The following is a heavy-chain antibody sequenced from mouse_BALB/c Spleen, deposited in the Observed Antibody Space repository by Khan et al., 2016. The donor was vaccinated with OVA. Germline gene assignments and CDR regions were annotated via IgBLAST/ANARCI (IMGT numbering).Heavy chain of an antibody. Sequence: QMQLQQSGAELARPGASVKLSCKASGYTFTDYYINWVKQRTGQGLEWIGEISPGSGDTYYNERFKGKATLTADKSSSTAYMQLSSLTSEASAVYFCARWNYFGYTLAYWGQGTLVTVSA. CDR2: ISPGSGDT. J-gene: IGHJ3*01. V-gene: IGHV1-77*01. D-gene: IGHD1-2*01. CDR3: ARWNYFGYTLAY. CDR1: GYTFTDYY.